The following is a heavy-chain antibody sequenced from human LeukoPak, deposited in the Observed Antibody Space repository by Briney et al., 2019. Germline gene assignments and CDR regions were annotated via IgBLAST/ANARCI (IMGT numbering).Heavy chain of an antibody. CDR1: GFTFSSYE. V-gene: IGHV3-48*03. Sequence: GSLRLSCAASGFTFSSYEMNWVRQAPGKGLGWVSYISRSGSTIFYADSVKGRFTISRENAKNSLYLQMNSLRAEDTAVYYCARPYTAYAFDYWGQGTLVTVSS. J-gene: IGHJ4*02. D-gene: IGHD5-12*01. CDR2: ISRSGSTI. CDR3: ARPYTAYAFDY.